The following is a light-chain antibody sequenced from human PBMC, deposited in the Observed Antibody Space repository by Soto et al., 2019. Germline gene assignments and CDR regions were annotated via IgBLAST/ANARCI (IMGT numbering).Light chain of an antibody. J-gene: IGKJ3*01. V-gene: IGKV1-39*01. CDR1: QSISSY. Sequence: DIQMTQSPSSLSASVGDRVTITCRASQSISSYLNWYQQKPGKAPNLLIYAASSLQSGVPSKFSCGGSGTDFTLTISSLHPEDFATYYWQQSYSSPFTFGPGTKVDI. CDR2: AAS. CDR3: QQSYSSPFT.